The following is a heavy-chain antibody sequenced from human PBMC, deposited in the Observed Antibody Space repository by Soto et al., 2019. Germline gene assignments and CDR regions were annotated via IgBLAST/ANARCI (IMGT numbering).Heavy chain of an antibody. D-gene: IGHD1-1*01. Sequence: QVQLQESGPGLVKPSGTLSLTCTVSGGSISSSHWWSWVRQPPGKGLEWIGEIFHSGTTNYNPSLKSRVTIFMDKSNNQFSLRLSSVTAADTAVYYCARQLERGELPEGFDYLGQGTLANVSS. CDR2: IFHSGTT. CDR3: ARQLERGELPEGFDY. CDR1: GGSISSSHW. V-gene: IGHV4-4*02. J-gene: IGHJ4*02.